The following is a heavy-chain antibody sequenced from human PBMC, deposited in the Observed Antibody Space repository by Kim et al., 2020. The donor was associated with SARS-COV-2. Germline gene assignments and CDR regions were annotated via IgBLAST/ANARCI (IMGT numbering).Heavy chain of an antibody. Sequence: ASVKVSCKASGYTFTSYYMHWVRQAPGQGLEWMGIINPSGGSTSYAQKFQGRVTMTRDTSTSTVYMELSSLRSEDTAVYYCARDAGYSSSPRGQVYYYYGMDVWGQGTTVTVSS. CDR1: GYTFTSYY. D-gene: IGHD6-6*01. J-gene: IGHJ6*02. CDR2: INPSGGST. CDR3: ARDAGYSSSPRGQVYYYYGMDV. V-gene: IGHV1-46*01.